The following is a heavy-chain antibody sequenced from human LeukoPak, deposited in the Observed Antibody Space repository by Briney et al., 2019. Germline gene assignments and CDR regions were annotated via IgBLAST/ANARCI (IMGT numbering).Heavy chain of an antibody. Sequence: SETLSLTCTVSGGSISSYYWSWIRQPPGKGLEWIGYIYYSGSTNYNPSLKSRVTISVDTSKNQFSLKLSSVTAADTAVYYCARDSPVGDRRYFDLWGRGTQVTVSS. CDR2: IYYSGST. J-gene: IGHJ2*01. CDR3: ARDSPVGDRRYFDL. CDR1: GGSISSYY. D-gene: IGHD4-17*01. V-gene: IGHV4-59*01.